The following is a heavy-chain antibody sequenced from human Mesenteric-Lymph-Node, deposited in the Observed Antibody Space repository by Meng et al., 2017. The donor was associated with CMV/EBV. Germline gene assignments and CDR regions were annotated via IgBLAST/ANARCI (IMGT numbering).Heavy chain of an antibody. D-gene: IGHD3-3*01. CDR2: IYYSGST. V-gene: IGHV4-39*07. CDR1: GGSISSSSYY. J-gene: IGHJ4*02. Sequence: GSLRLSCTVSGGSISSSSYYWGWVRQPPGKGLEWIGSIYYSGSTYYNASLKGRVTVSVDTSKNQFSLKLSSVTAADTAVYYCARAKYDFWSGYIDYWGQGTLVTVSS. CDR3: ARAKYDFWSGYIDY.